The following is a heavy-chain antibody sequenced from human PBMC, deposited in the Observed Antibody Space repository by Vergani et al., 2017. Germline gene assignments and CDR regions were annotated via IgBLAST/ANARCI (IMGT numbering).Heavy chain of an antibody. J-gene: IGHJ4*02. D-gene: IGHD3-22*01. V-gene: IGHV4-4*07. CDR3: ARGYYDSSGYYPFDY. CDR2: FYTSGST. Sequence: QVQLQESGPGLVKPSETLSLTCTVSGGSISSYYWSWIRQPAGKGLEWIGRFYTSGSTYYNPSLKSRVTVSVATSKNQFSLKLSSVTAADTAVYYCARGYYDSSGYYPFDYWGQGTLVTVSS. CDR1: GGSISSYY.